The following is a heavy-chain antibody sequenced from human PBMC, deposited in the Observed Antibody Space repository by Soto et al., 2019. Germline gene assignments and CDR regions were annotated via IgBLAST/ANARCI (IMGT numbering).Heavy chain of an antibody. D-gene: IGHD1-20*01. V-gene: IGHV1-18*01. Sequence: QVQLVQSGAEVKKPGASVKVSCKASGYTFSNDAITWVRQAPGQGLEWMGWVSAYNGSTNYAQKFKGRVTMTTDTSPSTAYMAIRSLRYDDTAVYFCARASRYCWNSMMYWGQGTLVTVSS. CDR1: GYTFSNDA. J-gene: IGHJ4*02. CDR3: ARASRYCWNSMMY. CDR2: VSAYNGST.